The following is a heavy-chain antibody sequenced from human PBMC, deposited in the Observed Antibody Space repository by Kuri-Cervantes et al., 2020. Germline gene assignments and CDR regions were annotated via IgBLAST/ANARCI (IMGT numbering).Heavy chain of an antibody. V-gene: IGHV4-59*01. J-gene: IGHJ5*01. CDR3: ARDKGDS. Sequence: ESLKISCAASGFTFSGYNMNWVRQAPGKGLEWIGYIYYSGSTNYNPSLKSRVTISVDTSKNQFSLKLSSVTAADTAVYYCARDKGDSWGQGTLVTVSS. CDR1: GFTFSGYN. CDR2: IYYSGST.